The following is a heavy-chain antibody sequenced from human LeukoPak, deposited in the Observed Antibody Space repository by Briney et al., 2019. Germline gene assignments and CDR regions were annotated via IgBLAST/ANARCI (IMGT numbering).Heavy chain of an antibody. CDR1: GYTFATYG. CDR3: ARRSGYCSSTSCSPGDY. Sequence: ASVKVSCKASGYTFATYGISWVRQAPGQGLEWMGWINAYNGNTNYAQKLQGRVTMTTDTSTSTAYMELRSLRSDDTAMYYCARRSGYCSSTSCSPGDYWGQGTLVTVSS. V-gene: IGHV1-18*01. J-gene: IGHJ4*02. D-gene: IGHD2-2*01. CDR2: INAYNGNT.